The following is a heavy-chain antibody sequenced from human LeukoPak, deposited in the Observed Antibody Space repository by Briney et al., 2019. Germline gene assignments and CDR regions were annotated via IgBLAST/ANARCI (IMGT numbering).Heavy chain of an antibody. D-gene: IGHD3-3*01. CDR2: IYYSGST. CDR1: GGSISSYY. Sequence: SETLSLTCTVSGGSISSYYWSWIRQPPGKGLEWIGYIYYSGSTNYNPSLKSRVTISVDTSKNQFSLKLSSVTAADTAVYYCAREYYDFWSGLNSGGDYYYYMDVWGKGTTVTVSS. J-gene: IGHJ6*03. V-gene: IGHV4-59*01. CDR3: AREYYDFWSGLNSGGDYYYYMDV.